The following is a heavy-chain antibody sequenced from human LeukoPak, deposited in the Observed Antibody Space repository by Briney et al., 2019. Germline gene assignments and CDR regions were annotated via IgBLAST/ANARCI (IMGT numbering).Heavy chain of an antibody. CDR1: GYTFTSYD. V-gene: IGHV1-8*01. Sequence: ASVKVSCKASGYTFTSYDIHWVRQATGQGLEWMGWMNPNSGNTGYAQKLQGRVTMITDTSTSTAYMELRSLRSDDTAVYYCARARGSGSYYPRPYFDYWGQGTLVTVSS. CDR2: MNPNSGNT. CDR3: ARARGSGSYYPRPYFDY. D-gene: IGHD1-26*01. J-gene: IGHJ4*02.